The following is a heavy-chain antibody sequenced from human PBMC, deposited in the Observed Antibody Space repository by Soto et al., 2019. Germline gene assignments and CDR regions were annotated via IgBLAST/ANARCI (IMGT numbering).Heavy chain of an antibody. Sequence: GASVKVSCKASGYTFTSYAMHWVRQAPGQRLEWLGWINAGNGNTKYSQKFQGRVTITRDTSASTAYMELSSLRSEDTAVYYCASKSSSWATDAFDIWGQGTTVTVSS. D-gene: IGHD6-13*01. J-gene: IGHJ3*02. CDR1: GYTFTSYA. CDR3: ASKSSSWATDAFDI. V-gene: IGHV1-3*01. CDR2: INAGNGNT.